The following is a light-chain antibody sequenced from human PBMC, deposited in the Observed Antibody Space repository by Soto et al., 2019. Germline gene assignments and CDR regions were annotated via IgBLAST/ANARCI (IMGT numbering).Light chain of an antibody. CDR3: QQYYSYPLT. CDR2: KAS. CDR1: QSISSW. V-gene: IGKV1-5*03. J-gene: IGKJ3*01. Sequence: DIQMTQSPSTLSASVGDRVTITCRASQSISSWLAWYQQKPGKAPKLLIYKASSLESGVPSRFSRSGSGTDFTLTISCLQSEDFATYYCQQYYSYPLTFGPGTKVDIK.